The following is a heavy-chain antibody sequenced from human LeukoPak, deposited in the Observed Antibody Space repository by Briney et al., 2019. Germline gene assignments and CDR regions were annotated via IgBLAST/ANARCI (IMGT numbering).Heavy chain of an antibody. CDR1: GFTFSSYA. J-gene: IGHJ5*02. V-gene: IGHV3-66*01. Sequence: GGSLRLSCAASGFTFSSYAMSWVRQAPGKGLEWVSVIYSGGSTYYADSVKGRFTISRDNSKNTLYLQMNSLRAEDTAVYYCAREGTYYDILTGYSFGWFDPWGQGTLVTVSS. D-gene: IGHD3-9*01. CDR3: AREGTYYDILTGYSFGWFDP. CDR2: IYSGGST.